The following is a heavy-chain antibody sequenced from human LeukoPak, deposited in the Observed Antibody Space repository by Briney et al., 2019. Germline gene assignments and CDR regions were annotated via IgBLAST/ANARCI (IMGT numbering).Heavy chain of an antibody. Sequence: SVKVSCKASGGTFISYAISWVRHAPGQGLEWMGGIIPIFGTANYAQKFQGRFTITTDESTSTAYMELSSLRSEDTAVYYCAREAGYSSSSPFDYWGQGTLVTVSS. D-gene: IGHD6-6*01. CDR2: IIPIFGTA. V-gene: IGHV1-69*05. J-gene: IGHJ4*02. CDR3: AREAGYSSSSPFDY. CDR1: GGTFISYA.